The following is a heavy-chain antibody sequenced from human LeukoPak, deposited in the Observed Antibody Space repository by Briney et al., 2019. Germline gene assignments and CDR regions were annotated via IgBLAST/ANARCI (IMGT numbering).Heavy chain of an antibody. CDR2: IIPIFCTP. D-gene: IGHD5-24*01. Sequence: SVKVSCEASGYTFTSYDINWVRQATGQGLEWMGGIIPIFCTPKYAQKFQGRVTITTDESTSTAYIELSSLRSEDTAVYYCARGHLREGSNYGYFDYWGQGNLVTVSS. J-gene: IGHJ4*02. CDR3: ARGHLREGSNYGYFDY. CDR1: GYTFTSYD. V-gene: IGHV1-69*05.